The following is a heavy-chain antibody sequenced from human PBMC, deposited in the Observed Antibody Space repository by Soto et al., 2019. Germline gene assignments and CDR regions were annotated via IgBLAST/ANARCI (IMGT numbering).Heavy chain of an antibody. J-gene: IGHJ4*02. D-gene: IGHD3-22*01. Sequence: SVKVSRKASGGTFSSYAISWVRQAPGQGLEWMGGIIPIFGTANYAQKFQGRVTITADESTSTAYMELSSLRSEDTAVYYCARDSSGYYNFDYWGQGTLVTVSS. V-gene: IGHV1-69*13. CDR2: IIPIFGTA. CDR1: GGTFSSYA. CDR3: ARDSSGYYNFDY.